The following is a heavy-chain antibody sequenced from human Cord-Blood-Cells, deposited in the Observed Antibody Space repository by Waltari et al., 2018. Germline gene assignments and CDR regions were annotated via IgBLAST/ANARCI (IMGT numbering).Heavy chain of an antibody. CDR1: GGTFSSSA. Sequence: QVQLVQSGAEVKKPGSSLKVSCKASGGTFSSSAISWVRQTHGQGLGWMGGIIPIFGTANYAQKFQGRVTITADKSTSTAYMELSSLRSEDTAVYYCAYYDFWSGHYYYYMDVWGKGTTVTVSS. J-gene: IGHJ6*03. CDR3: AYYDFWSGHYYYYMDV. V-gene: IGHV1-69*06. D-gene: IGHD3-3*01. CDR2: IIPIFGTA.